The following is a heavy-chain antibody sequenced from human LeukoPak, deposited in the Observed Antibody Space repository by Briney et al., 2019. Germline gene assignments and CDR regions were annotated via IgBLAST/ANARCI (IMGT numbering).Heavy chain of an antibody. CDR2: ISGSGGST. CDR3: ARARIEGIENRFDP. V-gene: IGHV3-23*01. D-gene: IGHD2-15*01. Sequence: GGSLRLSCAASGFTFSSYAMSWVRQAPGKGLEWVSAISGSGGSTYYADSVKGRFTISRDNAKNTLYLQMNSLRAEDTAVYYCARARIEGIENRFDPWGQGTLVTVSS. J-gene: IGHJ5*02. CDR1: GFTFSSYA.